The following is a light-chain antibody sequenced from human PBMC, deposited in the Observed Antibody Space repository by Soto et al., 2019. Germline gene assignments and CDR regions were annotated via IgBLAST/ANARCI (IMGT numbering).Light chain of an antibody. J-gene: IGKJ1*01. CDR1: QNVSSTY. CDR2: YAP. CDR3: QQYNNWPPTWT. V-gene: IGKV3D-15*01. Sequence: EIVLTQSPGSLSLSPGERATLSCRASQNVSSTYLAWYQQKPGQAPRLLIYYAPTRATGIPDRFSGSGSGTEFILTINSLQSEDFAVYYCQQYNNWPPTWTFGQGTKVDIK.